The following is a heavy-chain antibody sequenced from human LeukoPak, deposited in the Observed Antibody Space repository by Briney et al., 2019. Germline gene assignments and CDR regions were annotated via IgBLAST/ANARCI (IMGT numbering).Heavy chain of an antibody. V-gene: IGHV3-30*18. D-gene: IGHD3-9*01. CDR1: GFTFSSYG. CDR2: ISYDGSNK. CDR3: AKDHGGGLRYCDWLPYYGMDV. Sequence: QPGGSLRLSCAASGFTFSSYGMHWVRQAPGKGLEWVAVISYDGSNKYYADSVKGRFTISRDNSKNTLYLQMNSLRAEDTAVYYCAKDHGGGLRYCDWLPYYGMDVWGKGTTVGVPS. J-gene: IGHJ6*04.